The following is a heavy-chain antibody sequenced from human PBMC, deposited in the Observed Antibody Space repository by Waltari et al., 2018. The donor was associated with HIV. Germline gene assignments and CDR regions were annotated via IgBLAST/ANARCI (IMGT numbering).Heavy chain of an antibody. CDR3: AKDANTFHDFGPNWLDS. CDR2: ISRSSSSI. Sequence: EVQLVESGGGLVQPGGSLRLSCAASGFTFSNYTMNWVRQDPGKGLELVSYISRSSSSIFYADSVKGRFTISRDNAKNSLYLQMNSLRVEDTAVYYCAKDANTFHDFGPNWLDSWGPGTLVTVSS. CDR1: GFTFSNYT. J-gene: IGHJ5*01. V-gene: IGHV3-48*01. D-gene: IGHD1-1*01.